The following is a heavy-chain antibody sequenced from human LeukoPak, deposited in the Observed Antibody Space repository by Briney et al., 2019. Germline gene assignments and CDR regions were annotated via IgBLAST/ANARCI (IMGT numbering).Heavy chain of an antibody. CDR2: IYPRDSEI. CDR3: ARPAYSSSLSSHFDP. Sequence: GESLKISCEGSGYSFSTYWIAWVGQMHGKGLEWMGSIYPRDSEIRYSPSFQGQVTISADNSISTAYLQWSSLKASDTAMYYCARPAYSSSLSSHFDPWGQGTLVTVSS. V-gene: IGHV5-51*01. J-gene: IGHJ5*02. D-gene: IGHD6-13*01. CDR1: GYSFSTYW.